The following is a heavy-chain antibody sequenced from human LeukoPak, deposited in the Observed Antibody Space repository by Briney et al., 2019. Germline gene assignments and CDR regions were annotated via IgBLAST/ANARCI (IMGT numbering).Heavy chain of an antibody. Sequence: SETLSLTCTVSGGTLSNYYWNWIRQPPGKGLEWVGYIHYSGNTKYNSSLKSRATTSVDTSKNQFSLKLSSVTAADTAVYYCARWYSSGWAFDYWGQGTLVTVSS. J-gene: IGHJ4*02. CDR2: IHYSGNT. D-gene: IGHD6-19*01. CDR1: GGTLSNYY. V-gene: IGHV4-59*08. CDR3: ARWYSSGWAFDY.